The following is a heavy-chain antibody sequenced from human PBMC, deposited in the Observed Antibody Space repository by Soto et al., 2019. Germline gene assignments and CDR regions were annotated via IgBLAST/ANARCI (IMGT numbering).Heavy chain of an antibody. D-gene: IGHD6-13*01. V-gene: IGHV3-11*01. CDR2: ISSSGSTI. J-gene: IGHJ6*02. CDR3: ARCLAAAGTGAYYYYGMDV. CDR1: GFTFSDYY. Sequence: GGSLRLSCAASGFTFSDYYMSWIRQAPGKGLEWVSYISSSGSTIYYADSVKGRFTISRDNAKNSLYLQMNSLRAEDTAVYYCARCLAAAGTGAYYYYGMDVWGQGTTVTVSS.